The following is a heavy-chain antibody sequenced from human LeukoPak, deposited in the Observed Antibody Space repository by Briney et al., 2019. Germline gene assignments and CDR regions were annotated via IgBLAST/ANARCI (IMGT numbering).Heavy chain of an antibody. J-gene: IGHJ4*02. Sequence: PGRSLRLSCAASGFTFSSYAMHWVRQAPGKGLEWVAVISYDGSNKYYADSVKGRFTISRDNSKNTLYLQMNSLRAEDTAVYYCAGDRGGYSSSWYDYWGQGTLVTVSS. D-gene: IGHD6-13*01. CDR1: GFTFSSYA. V-gene: IGHV3-30-3*01. CDR2: ISYDGSNK. CDR3: AGDRGGYSSSWYDY.